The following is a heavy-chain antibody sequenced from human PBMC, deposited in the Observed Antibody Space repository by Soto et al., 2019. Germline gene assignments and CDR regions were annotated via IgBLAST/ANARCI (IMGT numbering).Heavy chain of an antibody. D-gene: IGHD2-15*01. V-gene: IGHV1-2*02. CDR2: INPNSGGT. CDR1: GYTFTGYY. Sequence: ASVKVSCKASGYTFTGYYMHWVRQAPGQGLEWMGWINPNSGGTDYAQKFQGRVTMTRDTSISTAYMELSRLRSDDTAMYYCARVVAKGPYGMDVCGQVTTVTVSS. J-gene: IGHJ6*02. CDR3: ARVVAKGPYGMDV.